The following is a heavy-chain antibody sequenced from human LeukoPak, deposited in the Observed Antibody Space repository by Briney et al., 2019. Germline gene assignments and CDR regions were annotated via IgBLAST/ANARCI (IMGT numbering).Heavy chain of an antibody. J-gene: IGHJ4*02. CDR3: AREESGGYFDY. V-gene: IGHV1-2*02. Sequence: ASVKVSCKASGYTFTGYYMHWVRQAPGQGLEWMGWINPNSGGTSYAQKFQGRVTMTRDTSISTAYMELSRLRSDDTAVYYCAREESGGYFDYWGQGTLVTVSS. CDR2: INPNSGGT. CDR1: GYTFTGYY. D-gene: IGHD2-8*02.